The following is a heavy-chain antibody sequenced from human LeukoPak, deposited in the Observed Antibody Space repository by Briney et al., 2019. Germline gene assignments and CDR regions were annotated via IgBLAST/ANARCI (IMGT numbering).Heavy chain of an antibody. D-gene: IGHD1-26*01. Sequence: PSETLSLTCAVYGGSFSGYYWSWIRQPPGKGLEWIGEINHSGSTNYNPSLKSRVTISVDTSKNQFSLKLSSVTAADTAVYYCARGLTRSRSYWSRGDYWGQGTLVTVSS. CDR1: GGSFSGYY. J-gene: IGHJ4*02. V-gene: IGHV4-34*01. CDR3: ARGLTRSRSYWSRGDY. CDR2: INHSGST.